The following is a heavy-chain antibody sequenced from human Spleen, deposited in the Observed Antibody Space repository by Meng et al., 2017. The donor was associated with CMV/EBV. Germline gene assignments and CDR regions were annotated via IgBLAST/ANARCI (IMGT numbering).Heavy chain of an antibody. CDR2: ITSGGNT. V-gene: IGHV3-23*01. J-gene: IGHJ4*02. CDR3: AKELDY. CDR1: GFTFKSYA. Sequence: GESLKISCAASGFTFKSYAMSWVRQAPGKGLEWVSAITSGGNTYYADSVEGRFTISRDNSKNTLYLQMNSLRAEDTAVYYCAKELDYWGQGTLVTVSS.